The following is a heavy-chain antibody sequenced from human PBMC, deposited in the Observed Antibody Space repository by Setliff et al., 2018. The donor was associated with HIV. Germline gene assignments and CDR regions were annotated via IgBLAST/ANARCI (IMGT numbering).Heavy chain of an antibody. Sequence: ASVKVSCKASGYTFTNYDIHWVRQATGQGLEWMGWMKPNSGDTGYEQKFQDRLTITRNTSIITAYMELSSLRSEDTAWYYCASLEPYSSGWFFDYWGQGTLVTVSS. V-gene: IGHV1-8*03. CDR1: GYTFTNYD. D-gene: IGHD6-19*01. J-gene: IGHJ4*02. CDR2: MKPNSGDT. CDR3: ASLEPYSSGWFFDY.